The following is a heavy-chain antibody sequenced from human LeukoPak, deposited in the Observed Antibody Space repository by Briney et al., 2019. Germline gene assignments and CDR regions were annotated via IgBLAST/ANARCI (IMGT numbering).Heavy chain of an antibody. J-gene: IGHJ4*02. D-gene: IGHD5-24*01. CDR3: ARGLQHIDY. V-gene: IGHV4-59*01. CDR1: GGSISSNY. CDR2: IYYSGST. Sequence: PSETLSLTCTVSGGSISSNYWSWIRQPPGKGLEWIGYIYYSGSTNYNPSLKSRATISVDTSKNQFSLKLSSVTAADTAVYYCARGLQHIDYWGQGTLVTVSS.